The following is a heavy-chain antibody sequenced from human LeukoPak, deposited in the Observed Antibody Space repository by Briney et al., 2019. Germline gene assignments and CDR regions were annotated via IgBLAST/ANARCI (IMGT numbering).Heavy chain of an antibody. CDR3: ARDFHYFFDY. Sequence: GGSLRLSCTASAFTFNNFPMHWVRQAPGKGLEWVTLILKDGSDAFYADSVKGRFTISRDNSENTLFLQMNSLRAEDTAIYYCARDFHYFFDYRGQGTLVTVSS. CDR1: AFTFNNFP. CDR2: ILKDGSDA. J-gene: IGHJ4*02. D-gene: IGHD3-9*01. V-gene: IGHV3-30-3*01.